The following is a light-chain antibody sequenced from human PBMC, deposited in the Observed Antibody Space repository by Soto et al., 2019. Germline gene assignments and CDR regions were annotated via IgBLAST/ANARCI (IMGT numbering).Light chain of an antibody. CDR1: SSDVGGYDF. V-gene: IGLV2-8*01. J-gene: IGLJ1*01. CDR3: SSYAGNRHFYV. CDR2: EVT. Sequence: QSALTQPPSASGSPGQSVAISYTGTSSDVGGYDFVSWYQQHPGKAPRLVIYEVTKRPSGIADRFSGSKSDNTASLTVSGLQAEDEADYYCSSYAGNRHFYVFGTGTKLTVL.